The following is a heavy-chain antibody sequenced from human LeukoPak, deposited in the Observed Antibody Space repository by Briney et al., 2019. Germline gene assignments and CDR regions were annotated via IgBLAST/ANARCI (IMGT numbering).Heavy chain of an antibody. J-gene: IGHJ5*02. Sequence: PSETLSLTCAVYGGSFSGYYWSWIRQPPGKGLEWIGEINHSGSTHYNPSLKSRVTISLDTSKNQFSLKLSSVTAADTAVYYCARESVINYYDSSGYYYWYNWFDPWGQGTLVTVSS. V-gene: IGHV4-34*01. CDR2: INHSGST. CDR1: GGSFSGYY. D-gene: IGHD3-22*01. CDR3: ARESVINYYDSSGYYYWYNWFDP.